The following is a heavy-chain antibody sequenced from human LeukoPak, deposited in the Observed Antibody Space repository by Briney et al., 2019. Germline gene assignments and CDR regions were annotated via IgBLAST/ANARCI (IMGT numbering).Heavy chain of an antibody. CDR3: AKDLRPDGVDNFDH. CDR2: ILASGSPT. CDR1: GFNFNSYT. J-gene: IGHJ4*02. D-gene: IGHD2-8*01. Sequence: KPGGSLRLSCAASGFNFNSYTMNWVRQAPGEGLQWVANILASGSPTYYADSVKGRFIISRDNSKNTVYLQMNSLRVEDTAIYYCAKDLRPDGVDNFDHWGQGILVTVSS. V-gene: IGHV3-23*01.